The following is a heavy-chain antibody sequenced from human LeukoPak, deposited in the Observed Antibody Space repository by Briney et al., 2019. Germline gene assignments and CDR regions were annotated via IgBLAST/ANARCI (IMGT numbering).Heavy chain of an antibody. V-gene: IGHV3-30*18. J-gene: IGHJ4*02. CDR3: AKDKGTLYFDY. D-gene: IGHD3-10*01. CDR1: GFTFSSYW. CDR2: ILYDGSSK. Sequence: GGSLRLSCAASGFTFSSYWMHWVRQAPGKGLEWVALILYDGSSKYYTDSVKGRFTISRDNSKNTVHLQMNSLRVEDTAVYYCAKDKGTLYFDYWGQGTLVTVSS.